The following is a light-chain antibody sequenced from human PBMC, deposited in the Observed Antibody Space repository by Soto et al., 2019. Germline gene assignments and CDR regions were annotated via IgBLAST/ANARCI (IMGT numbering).Light chain of an antibody. Sequence: LTQSPATLSLSPGERATLSCTASQGISSYIAWYQQKPGQAPRLIIYGASTRATGIPARFSGSGSGTEFTLTISSLQSEDVAVYYCQQYNNWPWTLGQGTKVDIK. CDR3: QQYNNWPWT. CDR1: QGISSY. J-gene: IGKJ1*01. CDR2: GAS. V-gene: IGKV3-15*01.